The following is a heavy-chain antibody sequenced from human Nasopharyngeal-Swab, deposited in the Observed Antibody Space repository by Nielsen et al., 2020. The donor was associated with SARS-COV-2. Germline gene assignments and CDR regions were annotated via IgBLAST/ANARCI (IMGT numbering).Heavy chain of an antibody. V-gene: IGHV1-69*13. Sequence: VNVSCKACGCTFRTYAISWVRQAPGQGLEWMGGIIPIFGTANYAQKFQGRVTITADSSPSTAYMELSSLRSEDTAVYYCARGVVSGSYGSLTDAFEIWGQGTMVTVSS. J-gene: IGHJ3*02. CDR2: IIPIFGTA. CDR3: ARGVVSGSYGSLTDAFEI. CDR1: GCTFRTYA. D-gene: IGHD1-26*01.